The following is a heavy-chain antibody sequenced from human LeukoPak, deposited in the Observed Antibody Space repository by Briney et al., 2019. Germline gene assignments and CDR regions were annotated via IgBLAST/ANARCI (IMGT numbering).Heavy chain of an antibody. Sequence: GSLRLSCAASGFTVSSNYMSWVRQAPGKGLEWVSVIYSGGSIYYADSVKGRFTISRDNSKNTLYLQMNSLRAEDTAVYYCARSGSGYYTRDYFDYWGQGTLVTVSS. CDR1: GFTVSSNY. D-gene: IGHD3-3*01. V-gene: IGHV3-66*01. CDR2: IYSGGSI. CDR3: ARSGSGYYTRDYFDY. J-gene: IGHJ4*02.